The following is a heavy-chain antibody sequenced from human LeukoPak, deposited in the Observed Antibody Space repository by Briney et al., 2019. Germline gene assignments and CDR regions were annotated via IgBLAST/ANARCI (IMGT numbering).Heavy chain of an antibody. Sequence: PSETLSLTCAVYGGSFSGCYWSWIRQPPGKGLEWIGEINHSGSTNYNPSLKSRVTISVDTSKNQLSLKLSSVTAADTAVYYCARAYNSARYFDYWGQGTLVTVSS. J-gene: IGHJ4*02. D-gene: IGHD6-25*01. CDR2: INHSGST. V-gene: IGHV4-34*01. CDR3: ARAYNSARYFDY. CDR1: GGSFSGCY.